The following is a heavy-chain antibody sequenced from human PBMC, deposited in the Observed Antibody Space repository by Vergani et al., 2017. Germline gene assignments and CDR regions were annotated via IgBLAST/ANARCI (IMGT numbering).Heavy chain of an antibody. V-gene: IGHV1-46*01. CDR1: GYTFTSYY. CDR2: INPSGGST. D-gene: IGHD3-10*01. Sequence: QVQLVQSGAEVKKPGASVKVSCKASGYTFTSYYMHWVRQAPGQGLEWMGIINPSGGSTSYAQKFQGRVTMTRDTSKNQFSLKLSSVTAADTAVYYCATQPTGFGDPRGYFDYWGQGTLVTVSS. CDR3: ATQPTGFGDPRGYFDY. J-gene: IGHJ4*02.